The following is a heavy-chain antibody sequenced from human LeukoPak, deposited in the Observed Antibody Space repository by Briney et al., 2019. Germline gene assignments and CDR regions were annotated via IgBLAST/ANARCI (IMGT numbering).Heavy chain of an antibody. CDR2: INAGNGNT. CDR3: ARDWPRYSYGQAPYDY. J-gene: IGHJ4*02. V-gene: IGHV1-3*01. CDR1: GYTFTSYA. Sequence: ASVKVSCKASGYTFTSYAMHWVRQAPGQRLEWMGWINAGNGNTKYSQKFQGRVTITRDTSASTAYMELSSLRSEDTAVYYCARDWPRYSYGQAPYDYWGQGTLVTVSS. D-gene: IGHD5-18*01.